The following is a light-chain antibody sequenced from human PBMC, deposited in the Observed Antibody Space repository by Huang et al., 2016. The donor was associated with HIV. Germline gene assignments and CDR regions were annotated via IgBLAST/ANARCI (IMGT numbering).Light chain of an antibody. CDR2: DAS. CDR1: QSVNNK. Sequence: EVVTTQSPVTLSVSPGERATLSCRASQSVNNKLAWFQQKPGQAPRPLIHDASIRATGIPDRFSGSGSGTEFTLTISSLQSEDFAVYYCQQYNNWPPWTFGQGTKVEIK. J-gene: IGKJ1*01. CDR3: QQYNNWPPWT. V-gene: IGKV3-15*01.